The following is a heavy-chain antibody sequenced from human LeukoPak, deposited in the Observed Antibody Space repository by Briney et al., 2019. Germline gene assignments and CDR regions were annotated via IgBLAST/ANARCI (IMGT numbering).Heavy chain of an antibody. D-gene: IGHD4/OR15-4a*01. CDR1: GGSISSYY. J-gene: IGHJ3*02. Sequence: SETLSLTCTVSGGSISSYYWSWIRQPPGKGLEWIGYIYYSGSTNYNPSLKSRVTIPVDTSRNQFSLKLSSVTAADTAVYYCAREYGGDAFDIWGQGTMVTVSS. CDR2: IYYSGST. V-gene: IGHV4-59*01. CDR3: AREYGGDAFDI.